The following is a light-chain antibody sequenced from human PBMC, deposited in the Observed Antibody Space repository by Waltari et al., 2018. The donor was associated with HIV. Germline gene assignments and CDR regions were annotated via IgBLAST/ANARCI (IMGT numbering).Light chain of an antibody. CDR2: DDS. CDR3: HMWDSRRVI. J-gene: IGLJ2*01. Sequence: SYVLTQPPSVSVAPGKTARITCGGNNIGGKSVHWYQQRPGQAPVLVIYDDSDRPSGIPERFSGSNSGNTATLTISRVEAGDEADYYCHMWDSRRVIFGGGTRLTVL. CDR1: NIGGKS. V-gene: IGLV3-21*04.